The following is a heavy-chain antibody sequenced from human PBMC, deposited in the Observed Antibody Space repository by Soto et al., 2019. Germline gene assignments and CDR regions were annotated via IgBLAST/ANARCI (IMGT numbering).Heavy chain of an antibody. CDR2: IIPILGIA. V-gene: IGHV1-69*04. J-gene: IGHJ6*02. CDR3: ARRQDYYYYYGMDV. CDR1: GYTFTSYG. Sequence: ASVKVSCKASGYTFTSYGISWVRQAPGQGLEWMGRIIPILGIANYAQKFQGRVTITADKSTSTAYMELSSLRSEDTAVYYCARRQDYYYYYGMDVWGQGTTVTVSS.